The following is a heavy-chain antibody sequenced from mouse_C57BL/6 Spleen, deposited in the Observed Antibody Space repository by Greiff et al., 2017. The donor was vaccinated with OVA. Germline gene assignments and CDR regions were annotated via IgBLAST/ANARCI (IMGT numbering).Heavy chain of an antibody. Sequence: VKLIESGAELVRPGASVKLSCKASGYTFTDYYINWVKQRPGQGLEWIARIYPGSGNTYYNEKFKGKATLTAEKSSSTAYMQLSSLTSEDSAVYFCARLAGSYYFDYWGQGTTLTVSS. CDR1: GYTFTDYY. V-gene: IGHV1-76*01. J-gene: IGHJ2*01. CDR2: IYPGSGNT. CDR3: ARLAGSYYFDY. D-gene: IGHD3-1*01.